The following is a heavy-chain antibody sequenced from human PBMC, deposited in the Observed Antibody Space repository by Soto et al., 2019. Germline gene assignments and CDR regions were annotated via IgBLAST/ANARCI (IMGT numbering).Heavy chain of an antibody. D-gene: IGHD5-12*01. CDR3: ARDIVATILDYYYGMDV. J-gene: IGHJ6*04. Sequence: GASAKLTCKDSGYRFASYGSSWVRQAHGQGLEWMGWISAYNGNTNYAQKLQGRVTMTTDTSTSTAYMELRSLRSDDTAVYYCARDIVATILDYYYGMDVWVKGTTVTGSS. CDR2: ISAYNGNT. CDR1: GYRFASYG. V-gene: IGHV1-18*01.